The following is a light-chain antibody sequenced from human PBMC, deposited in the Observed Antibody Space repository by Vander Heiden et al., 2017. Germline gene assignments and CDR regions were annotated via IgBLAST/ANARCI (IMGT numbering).Light chain of an antibody. V-gene: IGKV3-15*01. J-gene: IGKJ2*01. Sequence: IVMTQSPATLSVSPGERATLSCRASQNIRTNLAWYQQKPGQSPRLLIYGASTRATGFPARFSGSGSGTEFTLSISSLQSEDVAVYYCQQYNNWPPRYTFGQGTKLEIK. CDR3: QQYNNWPPRYT. CDR1: QNIRTN. CDR2: GAS.